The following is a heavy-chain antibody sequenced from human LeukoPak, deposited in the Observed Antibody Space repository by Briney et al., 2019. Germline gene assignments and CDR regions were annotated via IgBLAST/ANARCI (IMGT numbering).Heavy chain of an antibody. CDR1: GGSFSGYY. Sequence: SETLSLTCAVYGGSFSGYYWSWIRQPPGKGLEWIGEINHSGSTNYDPSLKSRVTISVDTSKNQFSLKLSSVAAADTAVYYCATFCGSTSCHFDYWGKGTTVTVSS. J-gene: IGHJ4*03. V-gene: IGHV4-34*01. CDR2: INHSGST. D-gene: IGHD2-2*01. CDR3: ATFCGSTSCHFDY.